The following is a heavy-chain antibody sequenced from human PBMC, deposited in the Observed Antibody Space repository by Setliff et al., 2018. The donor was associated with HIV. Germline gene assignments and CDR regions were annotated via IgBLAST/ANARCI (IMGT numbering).Heavy chain of an antibody. CDR2: ITDSGA. CDR1: VFTFTMYD. Sequence: LRLSCVASVFTFTMYDMTWVRQAPGKGLEWVSYITDSGAYYADSVKGRFTISRDTSKNTLYLQLNSLRAEDTAVYYCRIPPNGGRSFDVWGQGTMVTVSS. V-gene: IGHV3-23*01. D-gene: IGHD2-8*01. CDR3: RIPPNGGRSFDV. J-gene: IGHJ3*01.